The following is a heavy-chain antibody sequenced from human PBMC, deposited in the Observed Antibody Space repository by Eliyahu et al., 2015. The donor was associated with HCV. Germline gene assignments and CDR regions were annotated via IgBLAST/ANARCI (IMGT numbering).Heavy chain of an antibody. J-gene: IGHJ4*02. D-gene: IGHD1-26*01. CDR3: ARSGTYHLQFDY. V-gene: IGHV4-59*01. Sequence: QVQLQESGPGLVKPSETLSLTCTLSGGAISTYYWNWIRQSPGKRLEWIGYISYSGSPTYNPSLQSRATITQDRSRSRFYLRLTTVTAADTAVYYCARSGTYHLQFDYWGQGALVTVSS. CDR1: GGAISTYY. CDR2: ISYSGSP.